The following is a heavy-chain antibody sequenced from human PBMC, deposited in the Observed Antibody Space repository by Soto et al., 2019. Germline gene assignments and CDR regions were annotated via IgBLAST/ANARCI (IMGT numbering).Heavy chain of an antibody. CDR1: GGSISSYY. Sequence: PSETLSLTCTVSGGSISSYYWSWIRQPPGKGLEWIGYIYYSGSTNYNPSLKSRVTISVDTSKNQFSLKLSSVTAAGTAVYYCARGFQESSGWYEGWFDPWGQGTLVTVSS. J-gene: IGHJ5*02. CDR3: ARGFQESSGWYEGWFDP. D-gene: IGHD6-19*01. V-gene: IGHV4-59*01. CDR2: IYYSGST.